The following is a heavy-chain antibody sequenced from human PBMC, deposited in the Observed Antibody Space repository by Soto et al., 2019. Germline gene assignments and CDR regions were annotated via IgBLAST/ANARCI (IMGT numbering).Heavy chain of an antibody. D-gene: IGHD2-2*01. Sequence: QVQLVQSGAEVKKPGSSVKVSCKASGGTFSSYAISWVRQAPGQGLEWMGGIIPIPGTANYAQKFQGRVTITADESTSTAYMELSSLRSEDTAVYYCARSQVSSTSLEIYYYYSYVMDVWGQGTTVTVSS. J-gene: IGHJ6*02. CDR2: IIPIPGTA. V-gene: IGHV1-69*01. CDR3: ARSQVSSTSLEIYYYYSYVMDV. CDR1: GGTFSSYA.